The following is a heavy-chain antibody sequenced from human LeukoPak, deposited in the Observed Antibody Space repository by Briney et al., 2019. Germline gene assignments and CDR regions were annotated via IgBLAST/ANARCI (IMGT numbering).Heavy chain of an antibody. V-gene: IGHV3-23*01. J-gene: IGHJ3*02. CDR1: GFTFSSYA. Sequence: GGSLRLSCAASGFTFSSYAMSWVRQAPGKGLEWVSAISGGGGSTYYADSVKGRFTISRDNSKSTLYLQMNSLRAEDTAVYYCAKFLRWSSYAFDIWGQGTMVTVSS. CDR3: AKFLRWSSYAFDI. D-gene: IGHD3-3*01. CDR2: ISGGGGST.